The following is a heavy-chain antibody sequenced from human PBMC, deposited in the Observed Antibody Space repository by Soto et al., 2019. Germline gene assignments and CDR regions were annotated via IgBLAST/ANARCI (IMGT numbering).Heavy chain of an antibody. V-gene: IGHV3-9*01. D-gene: IGHD3-16*01. Sequence: EEQLEESGGDLVQPGRSLRLSCLASGFTFDDFGMHWVRQLPGKGLEGVSSVGWNSDTTGYAASVKGRFISSRDNAMNFLFQQMNFLREEDSALYYCVKDVGTECSGYPPLGGGFELWGRGTPVTVSS. J-gene: IGHJ2*01. CDR3: VKDVGTECSGYPPLGGGFEL. CDR1: GFTFDDFG. CDR2: VGWNSDTT.